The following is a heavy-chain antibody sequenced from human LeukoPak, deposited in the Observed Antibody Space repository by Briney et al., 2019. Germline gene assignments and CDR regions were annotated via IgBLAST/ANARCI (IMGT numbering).Heavy chain of an antibody. CDR3: ARDPGRDYYYYGMDV. J-gene: IGHJ6*02. Sequence: KTSETLSLTCAVSGGSISSSNWWSWVRQPPGKGLEWIGEIYHSGSTNYNPSLKSRVTISVDTSKNQFSLKLSFVTAADTAVYYCARDPGRDYYYYGMDVWGQGTTVTVSS. CDR1: GGSISSSNW. D-gene: IGHD2-15*01. V-gene: IGHV4-4*02. CDR2: IYHSGST.